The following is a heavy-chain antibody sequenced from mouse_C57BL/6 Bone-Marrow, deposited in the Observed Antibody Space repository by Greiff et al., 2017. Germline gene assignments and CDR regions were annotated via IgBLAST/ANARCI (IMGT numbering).Heavy chain of an antibody. J-gene: IGHJ4*01. V-gene: IGHV1-69*01. CDR3: ARKDWDDYAMDD. Sequence: QVQLQQPGAELVMPGASVKLSCKASGYTFTSYWMHWVKQRPGQGLEWIGEIDPSDSYTNYNQKFNGKSTLTVDKSSSTAYMQLSSLTSEDSAVYYCARKDWDDYAMDDWGQGTSVTVSS. D-gene: IGHD4-1*01. CDR2: IDPSDSYT. CDR1: GYTFTSYW.